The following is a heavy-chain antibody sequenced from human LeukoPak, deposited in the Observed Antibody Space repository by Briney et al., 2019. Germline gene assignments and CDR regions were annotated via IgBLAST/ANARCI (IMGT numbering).Heavy chain of an antibody. CDR2: ISYDGSDK. J-gene: IGHJ4*02. Sequence: QPGGSLRLSCAASGFTFINYAMHWVRQAPGKGLQWVAVISYDGSDKFYADYADSVKGRLTISRDNSKNTLFLQMNSLRAEDTALYYCASSRTWIQSDWGQGTLVTVSS. V-gene: IGHV3-30*03. CDR3: ASSRTWIQSD. D-gene: IGHD5-18*01. CDR1: GFTFINYA.